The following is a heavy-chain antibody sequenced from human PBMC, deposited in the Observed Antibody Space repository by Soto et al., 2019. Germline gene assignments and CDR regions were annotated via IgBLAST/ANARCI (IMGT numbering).Heavy chain of an antibody. CDR3: ARRTTASGWYGLFDY. J-gene: IGHJ4*02. D-gene: IGHD6-19*01. V-gene: IGHV1-3*01. CDR2: INAGNGNT. Sequence: ASVKVSCKASGYTFTSYAMHWVRQAPGQRLEWMGWINAGNGNTKYSQKFQGRVTITRDTSASTAYMELSSLGSEDTAVYYCARRTTASGWYGLFDYWGQGTLVTVSS. CDR1: GYTFTSYA.